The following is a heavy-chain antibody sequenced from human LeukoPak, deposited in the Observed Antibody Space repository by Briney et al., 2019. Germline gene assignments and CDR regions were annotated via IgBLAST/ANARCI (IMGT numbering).Heavy chain of an antibody. CDR1: GYTFTSYG. Sequence: GASVKVSCKASGYTFTSYGISWVRQAPGQGLEWMGWISAYNGNTNYAQKLQGRVTMTTDTSTSTAYMELRSLRSDDTAVYYCAREVSGGKYTDSSGYFDDYWGQGTLVTVSS. J-gene: IGHJ4*02. CDR3: AREVSGGKYTDSSGYFDDY. D-gene: IGHD3-22*01. CDR2: ISAYNGNT. V-gene: IGHV1-18*01.